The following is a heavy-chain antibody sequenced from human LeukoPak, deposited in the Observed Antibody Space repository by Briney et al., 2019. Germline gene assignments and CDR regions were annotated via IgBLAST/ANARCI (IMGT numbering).Heavy chain of an antibody. CDR2: INPNSGGT. V-gene: IGHV1-2*02. CDR3: GRGSGTYEVIY. J-gene: IGHJ4*02. Sequence: ASVKVSCTASGYTFTVYYMHWVRQAPGQGLEWMGWINPNSGGTNYAQKFQGRVTMTGDTSISTAYMELSRLRSDDTAVYYCGRGSGTYEVIYWGQGTLVTVSS. CDR1: GYTFTVYY. D-gene: IGHD3-10*01.